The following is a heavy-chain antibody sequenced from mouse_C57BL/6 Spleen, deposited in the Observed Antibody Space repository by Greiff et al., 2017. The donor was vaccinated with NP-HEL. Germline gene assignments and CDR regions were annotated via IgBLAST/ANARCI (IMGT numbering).Heavy chain of an antibody. D-gene: IGHD2-5*01. Sequence: EVQLQQSGPELVKPGASVKIPCTASGYTFTDYNMDWVKQSHGKSLEWIGDINPNNGGTISNQKFKGKATLTVDKSSSTAYMELRSLTSEDTAVYYCARKDYSNYGYFDVWGTGTTVTVSS. CDR1: GYTFTDYN. J-gene: IGHJ1*03. V-gene: IGHV1-18*01. CDR3: ARKDYSNYGYFDV. CDR2: INPNNGGT.